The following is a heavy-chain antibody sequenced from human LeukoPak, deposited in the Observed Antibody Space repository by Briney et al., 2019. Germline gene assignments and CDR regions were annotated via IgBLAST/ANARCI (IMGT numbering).Heavy chain of an antibody. CDR1: GFTFSSDD. V-gene: IGHV3-30*18. J-gene: IGHJ4*02. D-gene: IGHD1-26*01. CDR2: ISYVGGKK. CDR3: AKDRSKGSYGDEFDF. Sequence: GGSLRLSCAASGFTFSSDDMHLVRQAPGKGLEWGAIISYVGGKKDYADSVKGRFNISRDNSQNTLYLQMTSVRAEDTAVYYCAKDRSKGSYGDEFDFWGQGTLVTVSS.